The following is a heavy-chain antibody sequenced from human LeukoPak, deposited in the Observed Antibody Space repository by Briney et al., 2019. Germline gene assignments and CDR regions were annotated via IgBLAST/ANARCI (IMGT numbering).Heavy chain of an antibody. J-gene: IGHJ4*02. CDR2: IIPIFGTA. V-gene: IGHV1-69*06. D-gene: IGHD2-2*01. CDR3: ASDGRYCSSTSCSYFDY. CDR1: GGTFSSYA. Sequence: ASVKVSCKASGGTFSSYAISWVRQAPGQGLEWMGGIIPIFGTANYAQKFQGRVTITADKSTSTAYMELSSLRSEDTAVYYCASDGRYCSSTSCSYFDYWGQGTLVTVSS.